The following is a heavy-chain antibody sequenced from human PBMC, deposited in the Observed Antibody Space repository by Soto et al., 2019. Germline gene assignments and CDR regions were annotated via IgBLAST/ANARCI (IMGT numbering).Heavy chain of an antibody. D-gene: IGHD3-22*01. J-gene: IGHJ6*02. CDR3: ARGGRHDSSGYYLPFSGMDV. Sequence: QVQLVQSGAEVKKPGASVKVSCKASGYTFTSYGISWVRQAPGQGLEWMGWISAYNGNTNYAQKLQGRVTMTTDTHTSTAYMEPRSLRSHDTAVYYCARGGRHDSSGYYLPFSGMDVWGQGTTVTVSS. CDR1: GYTFTSYG. CDR2: ISAYNGNT. V-gene: IGHV1-18*01.